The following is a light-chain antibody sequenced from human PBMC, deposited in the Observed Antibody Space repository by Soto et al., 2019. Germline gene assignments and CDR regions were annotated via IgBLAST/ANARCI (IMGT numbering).Light chain of an antibody. J-gene: IGKJ4*02. Sequence: EIVMTQSPATLSVSPGKRATLSCRASQSVNSKLAWYQQKPGXAXRXXIXXXSTRATGIPDRFSGSGSGTEFTLTISSLQSEDFAVYYCQQYNNWPLTCGGGTKVDIK. CDR3: QQYNNWPLT. CDR1: QSVNSK. V-gene: IGKV3-15*01. CDR2: XXS.